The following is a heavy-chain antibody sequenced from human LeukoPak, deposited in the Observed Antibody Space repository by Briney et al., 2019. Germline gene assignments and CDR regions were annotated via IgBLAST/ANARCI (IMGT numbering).Heavy chain of an antibody. V-gene: IGHV7-4-1*02. Sequence: ASVKVSCKASGYTFTAYAMIWVRQAPGQGLEWMGWINTNTGNPTYAQGLTGRFVFSLDTSVSTAYLQISSLKAEDTAVYYCASGPMVRGSYYYYMDVWGKGTTVTVSS. CDR1: GYTFTAYA. CDR3: ASGPMVRGSYYYYMDV. J-gene: IGHJ6*03. CDR2: INTNTGNP. D-gene: IGHD3-10*01.